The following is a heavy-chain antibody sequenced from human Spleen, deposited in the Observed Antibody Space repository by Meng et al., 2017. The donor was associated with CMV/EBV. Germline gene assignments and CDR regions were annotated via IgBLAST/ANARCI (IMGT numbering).Heavy chain of an antibody. Sequence: VEVGGAGGCVVKSGGSLRLSCGASGFTFSSYAMSWVRQAPGKGLEWVSAISGSGGSTYYADCVKGRFTISRDNSKNTLYLQMNSLRAEDTAVYYCARGLEEYLGWEMGYWGQGSLVTVSS. J-gene: IGHJ4*02. CDR2: ISGSGGST. V-gene: IGHV3-23*04. CDR1: GFTFSSYA. D-gene: IGHD2/OR15-2a*01. CDR3: ARGLEEYLGWEMGY.